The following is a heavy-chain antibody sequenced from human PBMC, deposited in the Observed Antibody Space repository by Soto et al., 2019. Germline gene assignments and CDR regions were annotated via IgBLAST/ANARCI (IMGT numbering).Heavy chain of an antibody. CDR1: GFTVSSNY. Sequence: GGSLRLSCAASGFTVSSNYMSWVRQAPGKGLEWVSVIYSGGSTYYADSVKGRFTISRDNSKNTLYLQMNGRRAEDTAVYYCARDAAAGINDYGGQETRVTVSS. J-gene: IGHJ4*02. V-gene: IGHV3-53*01. CDR2: IYSGGST. D-gene: IGHD6-13*01. CDR3: ARDAAAGINDY.